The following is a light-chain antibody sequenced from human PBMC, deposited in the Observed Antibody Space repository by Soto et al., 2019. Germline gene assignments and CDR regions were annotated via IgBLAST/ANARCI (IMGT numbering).Light chain of an antibody. Sequence: DIQMTNSPSSLSASVVDIVTITCRASQSISSYLNWYQQKPGKAPKLLIYAASSLQSGVPSRFSGSGSGTDYTLTISSLQPEDFATYYCQQYCSSSITFGQGTRLE. CDR1: QSISSY. J-gene: IGKJ5*01. CDR3: QQYCSSSIT. CDR2: AAS. V-gene: IGKV1-39*01.